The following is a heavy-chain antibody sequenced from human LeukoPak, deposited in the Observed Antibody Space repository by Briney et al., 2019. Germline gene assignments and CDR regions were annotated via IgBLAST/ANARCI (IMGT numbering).Heavy chain of an antibody. V-gene: IGHV4-59*01. CDR2: IYYSGST. J-gene: IGHJ4*02. Sequence: PETLSLTCTVSGGSISSYYWSWIRQPPGKGLEWIGYIYYSGSTNYNPSLKSRVTISVDTSKNQFSLKLSSVTAADTAVYYCARGESLYYDFWSGSYYFDYWGQGTLVTVSS. D-gene: IGHD3-3*01. CDR3: ARGESLYYDFWSGSYYFDY. CDR1: GGSISSYY.